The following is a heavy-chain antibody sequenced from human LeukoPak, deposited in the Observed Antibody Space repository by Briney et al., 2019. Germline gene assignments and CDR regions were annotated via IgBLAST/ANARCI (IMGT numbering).Heavy chain of an antibody. CDR1: GFTFSNAW. Sequence: GGSLRLSCAASGFTFSNAWMSWVRQAPGKGLEWVGRIKSKTDGGTTDYAAPVKGRFTISRDDSKNTLYLQMNSLKTEDTAVYYCTTDLPLRYFDWLSGILPEGYWGQGTLVTVSS. CDR2: IKSKTDGGTT. CDR3: TTDLPLRYFDWLSGILPEGY. V-gene: IGHV3-15*01. J-gene: IGHJ4*02. D-gene: IGHD3-9*01.